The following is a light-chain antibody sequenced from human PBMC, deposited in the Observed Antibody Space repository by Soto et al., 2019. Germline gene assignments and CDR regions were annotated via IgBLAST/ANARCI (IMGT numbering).Light chain of an antibody. J-gene: IGKJ1*01. CDR2: KAS. V-gene: IGKV1-5*03. CDR3: QQYNSSPWT. CDR1: QNISIW. Sequence: DIQMTQSPSTLSASVGDRVTITCRASQNISIWLAWYQQKPGKAPNLLIYKASSLESGVPSSFSGSGSGTEFTLTISSLQPDDFATYYCQQYNSSPWTFGQGTKVEIK.